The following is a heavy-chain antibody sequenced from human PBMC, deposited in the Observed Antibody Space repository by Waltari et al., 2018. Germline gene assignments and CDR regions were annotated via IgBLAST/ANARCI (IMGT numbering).Heavy chain of an antibody. V-gene: IGHV3-23*03. J-gene: IGHJ4*02. CDR2: IYSGGRT. CDR1: GFTFSSYA. Sequence: EVQLLESGGGLVQPGGSLRLSCAASGFTFSSYAMSWVRQAPGKGLEWVSVIYSGGRTYYADSVKGRFTISRDNSKNTLYLQMNSLRAEDTAVYYCQRYYYDSSGYPLFDYWGQGTLVTVSS. CDR3: QRYYYDSSGYPLFDY. D-gene: IGHD3-22*01.